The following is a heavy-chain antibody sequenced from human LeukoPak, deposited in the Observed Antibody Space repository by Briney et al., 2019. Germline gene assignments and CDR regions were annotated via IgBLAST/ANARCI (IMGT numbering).Heavy chain of an antibody. Sequence: GASVNVSCTASGYTFTGYYMRWVRQAPGQGLEWMGWINPNSGGTNYAQQFQGRVTMTRDTSISTAYMELSRLRSDDTAVYYCARELWSGYSNWGKGTLVTVSS. V-gene: IGHV1-2*02. CDR3: ARELWSGYSN. D-gene: IGHD3-3*01. CDR2: INPNSGGT. J-gene: IGHJ4*02. CDR1: GYTFTGYY.